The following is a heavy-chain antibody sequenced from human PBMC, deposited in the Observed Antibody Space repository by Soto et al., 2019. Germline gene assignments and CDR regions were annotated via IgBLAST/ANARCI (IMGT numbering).Heavy chain of an antibody. V-gene: IGHV3-23*01. Sequence: DVQLLGSGGDLVQPGGSLRLSCAASGFIFSNYAMSWVRQAPGKGLEWVSLIRGSGGPTNYADSVKGRFTVSGDNSKNILLLQMNSLRAEDTAVYYCVKDFRVGYDWTHDWGQGTLVTVSS. D-gene: IGHD5-12*01. CDR2: IRGSGGPT. CDR1: GFIFSNYA. CDR3: VKDFRVGYDWTHD. J-gene: IGHJ4*02.